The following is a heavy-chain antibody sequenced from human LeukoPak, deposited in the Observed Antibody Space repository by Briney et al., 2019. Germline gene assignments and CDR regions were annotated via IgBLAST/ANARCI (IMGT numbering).Heavy chain of an antibody. V-gene: IGHV3-53*01. Sequence: GGSLRLSCVASGFSVSSNYMSWVRQAPGKGLEWVSTVFSSGSTYYADSVKGRFAISRDTSKNTVYLQMNSLKPEDTAVYYCARDLPPAPWNGMDAWGQGTTVTVSS. D-gene: IGHD2-2*01. CDR1: GFSVSSNY. CDR2: VFSSGST. J-gene: IGHJ6*02. CDR3: ARDLPPAPWNGMDA.